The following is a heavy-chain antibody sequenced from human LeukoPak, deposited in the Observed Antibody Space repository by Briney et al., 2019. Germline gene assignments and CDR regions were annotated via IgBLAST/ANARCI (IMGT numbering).Heavy chain of an antibody. Sequence: SETLSLTCAVYGGSFSGYYWSWIRQPPGKGLEWIGEINHSGSTNYNPSLKSRVTISVDTSKNQFSLKLSSVTAADTAVYYCARGDRGYDILTGYYRGPGSYGMDVWGKGTTVTVSS. J-gene: IGHJ6*04. CDR3: ARGDRGYDILTGYYRGPGSYGMDV. V-gene: IGHV4-34*01. CDR1: GGSFSGYY. D-gene: IGHD3-9*01. CDR2: INHSGST.